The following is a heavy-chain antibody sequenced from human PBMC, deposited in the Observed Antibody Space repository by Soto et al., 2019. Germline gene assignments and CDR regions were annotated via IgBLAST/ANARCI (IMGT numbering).Heavy chain of an antibody. J-gene: IGHJ4*02. CDR3: AKHNSFCNSTTCYFDY. CDR1: GFTFSSYW. D-gene: IGHD2-2*01. Sequence: GGSLRLSCAASGFTFSSYWMSWVRQAPGKGLEWVANIKEDGSEKYYVDSVKGRFTISRDNAKNSLYLQMDSLRVEDTAVYFCAKHNSFCNSTTCYFDYWGQGDLVTVSS. V-gene: IGHV3-7*03. CDR2: IKEDGSEK.